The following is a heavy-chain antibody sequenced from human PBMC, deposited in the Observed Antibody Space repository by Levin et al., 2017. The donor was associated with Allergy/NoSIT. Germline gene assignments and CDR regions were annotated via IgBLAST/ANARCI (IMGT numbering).Heavy chain of an antibody. J-gene: IGHJ3*01. Sequence: SQTLSLTCTLSGGAIRIFYWNWIRQSPGKGLEWLGYITHSGRTSYNPSLKSRLTVSLDTSKNQFSLNLNSMTTADTAIYYCARDTGGFAFDLWGQGTLVTVSS. D-gene: IGHD2-8*02. V-gene: IGHV4-59*01. CDR2: ITHSGRT. CDR1: GGAIRIFY. CDR3: ARDTGGFAFDL.